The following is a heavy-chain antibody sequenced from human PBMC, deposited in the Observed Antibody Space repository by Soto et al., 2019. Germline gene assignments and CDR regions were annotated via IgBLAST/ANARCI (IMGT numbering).Heavy chain of an antibody. CDR2: ISYDGSNK. Sequence: GGSLRLSCAASGFTFSSYGMHWVRQAPGKGLEWVAVISYDGSNKYYADSVKGRFTISRDNSKNTLYLQMNSLRAEDTAVYYCAKGIRPRNYYDSSGYPLDYWGQGTLVTVSS. V-gene: IGHV3-30*18. CDR1: GFTFSSYG. CDR3: AKGIRPRNYYDSSGYPLDY. J-gene: IGHJ4*02. D-gene: IGHD3-22*01.